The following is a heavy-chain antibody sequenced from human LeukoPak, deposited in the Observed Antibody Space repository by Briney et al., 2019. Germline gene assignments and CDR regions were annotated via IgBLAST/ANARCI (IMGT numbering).Heavy chain of an antibody. CDR3: ARDQLSGYDYRPYYFDY. Sequence: GGSLRLSCAASGFTFSSYWMSWVRQAPGKGLEWVANIKQDGSEKCYVDSVKGRFTISRDNAKNSLYLQMNSLRAEDTAVYYCARDQLSGYDYRPYYFDYWGQGTLVTVSS. V-gene: IGHV3-7*01. J-gene: IGHJ4*02. CDR2: IKQDGSEK. D-gene: IGHD5-12*01. CDR1: GFTFSSYW.